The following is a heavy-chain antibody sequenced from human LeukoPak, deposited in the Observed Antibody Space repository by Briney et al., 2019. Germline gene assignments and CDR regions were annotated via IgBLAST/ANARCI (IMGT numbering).Heavy chain of an antibody. CDR3: ARRFRNYGSGTYGYYYYGMDV. CDR1: GFTFSSYA. CDR2: ISYDGSNK. V-gene: IGHV3-30*04. Sequence: GGSLRLSCAASGFTFSSYAMHWVRQAPGKGLEWVAVISYDGSNKYYADSVKGRFTISRDNSKNTLYLQMNSLRAEDTAVYYCARRFRNYGSGTYGYYYYGMDVWGKGTTVTVSS. J-gene: IGHJ6*04. D-gene: IGHD3-10*01.